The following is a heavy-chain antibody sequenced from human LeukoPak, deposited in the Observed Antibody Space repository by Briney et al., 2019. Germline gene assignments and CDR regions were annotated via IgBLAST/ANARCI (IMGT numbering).Heavy chain of an antibody. Sequence: PGGSLRLSCAVSGFTFSSYVMHWVRQTPGKGLVWVAFISYDESNKSADSVKGRFTISRDNSRSILYLQMMSLRVEDTAVYYCARDDYYASGSYYRWFDPWGQGTLVTVSS. V-gene: IGHV3-30*03. J-gene: IGHJ5*02. D-gene: IGHD3-10*01. CDR2: ISYDESN. CDR1: GFTFSSYV. CDR3: ARDDYYASGSYYRWFDP.